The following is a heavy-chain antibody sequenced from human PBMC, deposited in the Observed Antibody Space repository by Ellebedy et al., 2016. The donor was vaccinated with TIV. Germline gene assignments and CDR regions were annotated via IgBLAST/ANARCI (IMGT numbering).Heavy chain of an antibody. CDR3: AKVEEMGLWPTDY. V-gene: IGHV1-2*02. CDR2: INPNSGGT. D-gene: IGHD5-24*01. CDR1: GYTFTGYY. J-gene: IGHJ4*02. Sequence: ASVKVSCKASGYTFTGYYMNWVRQAPGQGLEWMGWINPNSGGTNYAQKFQGRVTMTRDTSISTAYMELSRLRSDDTAVYYCAKVEEMGLWPTDYWGQGTLVTVSS.